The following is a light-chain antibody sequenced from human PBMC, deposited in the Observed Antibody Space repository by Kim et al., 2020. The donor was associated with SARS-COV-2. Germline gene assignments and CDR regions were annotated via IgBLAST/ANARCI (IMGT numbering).Light chain of an antibody. CDR2: RDS. CDR3: QVWDSSTGV. CDR1: NIGSKY. V-gene: IGLV3-9*01. J-gene: IGLJ1*01. Sequence: SYELTQPLSVSVALGQTASITCGGNNIGSKYVHWYQQKPGQAPVLVIYRDSNRPSGIPERFSGSNSGNTATLTISRAQAGDEADYYCQVWDSSTGVLGTGTKVTVL.